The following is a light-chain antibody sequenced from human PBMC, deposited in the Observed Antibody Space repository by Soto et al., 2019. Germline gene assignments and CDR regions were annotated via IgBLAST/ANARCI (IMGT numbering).Light chain of an antibody. CDR3: QQGRKWPVT. CDR1: QSVSSSQ. Sequence: ENVYTQSPATLSLSQGERATLSCRASQSVSSSQLAWYQQRPGQAPRLLIYGASSRATGIADRFSGSGSGTDFTLTISSLEPEDFAVYYCQQGRKWPVTFGQGNEWRL. CDR2: GAS. J-gene: IGKJ5*01. V-gene: IGKV3D-20*02.